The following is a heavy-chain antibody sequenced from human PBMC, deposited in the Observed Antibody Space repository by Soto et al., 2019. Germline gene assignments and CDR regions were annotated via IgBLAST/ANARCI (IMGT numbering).Heavy chain of an antibody. CDR3: ARDLVGSNTVPAFDI. Sequence: GGSLRLSCAASGFTFSDYYMSWIRQAPGKGLEWVSYISSSSSYTNYADSVKGRFTISRDNAKNSLYLQMNSLRAEDTAVYYCARDLVGSNTVPAFDIWGQGTTVTVSS. CDR2: ISSSSSYT. V-gene: IGHV3-11*06. D-gene: IGHD1-26*01. CDR1: GFTFSDYY. J-gene: IGHJ3*02.